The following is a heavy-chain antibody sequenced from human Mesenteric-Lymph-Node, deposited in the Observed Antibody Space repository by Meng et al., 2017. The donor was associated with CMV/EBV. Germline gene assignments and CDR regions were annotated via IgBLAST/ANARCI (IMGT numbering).Heavy chain of an antibody. V-gene: IGHV4-4*02. CDR3: ARDWYNWNDAWFDP. J-gene: IGHJ5*02. CDR2: VYHTGTT. CDR1: GGSISSNTW. Sequence: GSLRLSCAVSGGSISSNTWWAWVRQPPGKGLEWIGEVYHTGTTNYNPSLKSRVTISVDTSKNQFSLKLSSVTAADTAVYYCARDWYNWNDAWFDPWGQGTLVTVSS. D-gene: IGHD1-1*01.